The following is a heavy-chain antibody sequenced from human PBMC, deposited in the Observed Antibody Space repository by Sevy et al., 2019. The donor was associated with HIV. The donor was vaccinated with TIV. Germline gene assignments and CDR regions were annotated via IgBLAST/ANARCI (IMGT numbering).Heavy chain of an antibody. Sequence: GGSLRLSCAASGFTFSSYSMNWVRQAPGKGLEWVSSISSSSSYIYYADSVKGRFTISRDNAKYSLYLQMNSLRAEDTAVYYCARHQGSVVVTAILVGGYYYYGMDVWGQGTTVTVSS. CDR1: GFTFSSYS. D-gene: IGHD2-21*02. V-gene: IGHV3-21*01. J-gene: IGHJ6*02. CDR3: ARHQGSVVVTAILVGGYYYYGMDV. CDR2: ISSSSSYI.